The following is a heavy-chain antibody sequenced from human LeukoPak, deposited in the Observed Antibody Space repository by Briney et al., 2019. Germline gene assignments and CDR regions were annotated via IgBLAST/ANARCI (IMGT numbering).Heavy chain of an antibody. V-gene: IGHV3-30*02. D-gene: IGHD6-19*01. Sequence: GGSLRLSCAASGFTFSTYVMHWVRQAPGKGLEWVALIQSDGNNEYYADSVKGRSTISRDNSKNTLYLQMNSLRAEDTAIYYCVADFDYWGQGALVTVS. J-gene: IGHJ4*02. CDR3: VADFDY. CDR1: GFTFSTYV. CDR2: IQSDGNNE.